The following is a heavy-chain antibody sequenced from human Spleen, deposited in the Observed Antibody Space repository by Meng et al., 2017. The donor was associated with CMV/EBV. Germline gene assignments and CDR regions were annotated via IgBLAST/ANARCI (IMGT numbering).Heavy chain of an antibody. CDR3: ARGEQMAPEGY. D-gene: IGHD5-24*01. V-gene: IGHV4-38-2*02. CDR1: GYSISSGYY. Sequence: GSLRLSCTVSGYSISSGYYWGWIRQPPGKGLEWIGSIYHSGRTYYNPSLKSRVTISVDTSKNQFSLKVSSVTAADTAVYYCARGEQMAPEGYWGQGTLVTVSS. CDR2: IYHSGRT. J-gene: IGHJ4*02.